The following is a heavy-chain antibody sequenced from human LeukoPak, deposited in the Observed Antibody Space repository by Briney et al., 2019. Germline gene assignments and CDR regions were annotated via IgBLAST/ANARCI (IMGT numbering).Heavy chain of an antibody. CDR3: AKGGLTIFGVVTRFEY. V-gene: IGHV3-23*01. J-gene: IGHJ4*02. Sequence: GGSLRLSCAASGFTFSSYAMSWVRQAPGKGLEWVSAISGSGGSTYYADSVKGRFTISRDNSKNTLCLQMNSLRAEDTAVYYCAKGGLTIFGVVTRFEYWGQGTLVTVSS. D-gene: IGHD3-3*01. CDR1: GFTFSSYA. CDR2: ISGSGGST.